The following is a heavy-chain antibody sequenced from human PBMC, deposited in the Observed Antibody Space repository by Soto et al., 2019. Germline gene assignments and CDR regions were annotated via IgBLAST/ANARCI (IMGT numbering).Heavy chain of an antibody. Sequence: SVKGSCKASGGTFSSYSISWVRQAPGQGLEWMGGIIPIFGTANYAQKFQGRVTITADESTSTAYMELSSLRSEDTAVYYCARDIVVVPAAMLGYYYYGMDVWGQGTTVTVSS. D-gene: IGHD2-2*01. CDR3: ARDIVVVPAAMLGYYYYGMDV. J-gene: IGHJ6*02. CDR2: IIPIFGTA. V-gene: IGHV1-69*13. CDR1: GGTFSSYS.